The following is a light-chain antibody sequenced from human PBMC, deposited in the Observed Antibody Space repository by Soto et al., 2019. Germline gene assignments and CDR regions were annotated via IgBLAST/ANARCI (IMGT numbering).Light chain of an antibody. CDR1: QSVSSY. CDR3: QQRSNWLTWT. V-gene: IGKV3-11*01. Sequence: TKSLATLSVISGERAAISWRASQSVSSYLAWYQQKPGQAPRLLIYDASNRATGIPARFSGSGSGTDFTLTISSLEPEDFAVYYCQQRSNWLTWTFGQGTKVHIK. CDR2: DAS. J-gene: IGKJ1*01.